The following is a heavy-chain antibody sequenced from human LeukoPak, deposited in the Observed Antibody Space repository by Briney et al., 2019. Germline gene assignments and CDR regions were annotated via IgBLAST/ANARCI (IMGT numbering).Heavy chain of an antibody. CDR1: GYSITSAYY. Sequence: SETLSLTCTVSGYSITSAYYWGWIRQPPGKGLECIGYIYYSGSTNYNSSLKSRVTISVDTSKNQFSLKLSSVTAADTAVYYCARSSVPYYYYNYYMDVWGKGTTVTVSS. V-gene: IGHV4-38-2*02. CDR3: ARSSVPYYYYNYYMDV. J-gene: IGHJ6*03. CDR2: IYYSGST. D-gene: IGHD3-22*01.